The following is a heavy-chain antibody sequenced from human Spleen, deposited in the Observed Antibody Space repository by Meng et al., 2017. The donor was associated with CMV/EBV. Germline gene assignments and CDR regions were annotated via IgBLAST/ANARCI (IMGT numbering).Heavy chain of an antibody. CDR3: ARGSVLGYCSSTSCSFDY. CDR2: INDSGRTT. CDR1: GFTFSNYA. Sequence: GGSLRLSCSASGFTFSNYAMTWVRQAPGKGPKWVATINDSGRTTFYADSVKGRFTISRDNSKNTLYLQLNSLRAEDTAVYYCARGSVLGYCSSTSCSFDYWGQGTLVTVSS. V-gene: IGHV3-23*01. D-gene: IGHD2-2*01. J-gene: IGHJ4*02.